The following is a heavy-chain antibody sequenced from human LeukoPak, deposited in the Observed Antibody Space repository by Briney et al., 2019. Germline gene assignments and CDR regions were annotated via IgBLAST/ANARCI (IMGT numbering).Heavy chain of an antibody. V-gene: IGHV4-59*08. CDR3: ARQGSYYYYYGMDV. CDR1: GGSISSYY. J-gene: IGHJ6*02. Sequence: SETLSLTCTVSGGSISSYYWSLIRQPPGKGLEWIGYIYYSGSTNYNPSLKSRVTISVDTSKNQFSLKLSSVTAADTAVYYCARQGSYYYYYGMDVWGQGTTVTVSS. CDR2: IYYSGST. D-gene: IGHD2-15*01.